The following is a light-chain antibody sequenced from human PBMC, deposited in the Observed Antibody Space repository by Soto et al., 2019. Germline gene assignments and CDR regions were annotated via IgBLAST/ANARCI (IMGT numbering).Light chain of an antibody. Sequence: EVEMAHSPATLSESPGERDTLSCRASQSVSSNLAWYQQIPGQAPRLLIYWAATRATGIPARFSGNGSGTEFTLTISSLQSEDFAVYYCQYQNHWRTFAQGTKVDIK. CDR1: QSVSSN. J-gene: IGKJ1*01. CDR3: QYQNHWRT. CDR2: WAA. V-gene: IGKV3-15*01.